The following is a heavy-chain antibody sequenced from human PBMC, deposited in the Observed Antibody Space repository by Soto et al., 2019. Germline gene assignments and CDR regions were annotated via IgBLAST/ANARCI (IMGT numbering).Heavy chain of an antibody. CDR3: TRDAS. V-gene: IGHV3-48*01. CDR1: GFPLSSYA. Sequence: AGGALRLSCAASGFPLSSYAMNWVRQTPDKGLEWLSYISDSGSTIHYADSVKGRFTISRDNAKNSLYLQMNSLRADDTAVYYCTRDASWGQGTLVTVSS. J-gene: IGHJ5*02. CDR2: ISDSGSTI.